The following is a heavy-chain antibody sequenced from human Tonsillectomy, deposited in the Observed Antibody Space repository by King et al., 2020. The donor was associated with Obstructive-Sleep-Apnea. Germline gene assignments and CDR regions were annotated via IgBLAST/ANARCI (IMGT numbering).Heavy chain of an antibody. CDR1: GFTFSNAW. V-gene: IGHV3-15*01. CDR2: IKSKTDGGTT. J-gene: IGHJ4*02. D-gene: IGHD3-10*01. Sequence: VQLVESGGGLVKPGGSLRLSCTASGFTFSNAWMTWVRQAPGRGLEWVGRIKSKTDGGTTDYIAPVKGRFTISRDDSKQTLYLQMNSLKHEDTAVYYCTPEYGGVRRPGGIYYFDYWGQGTLVTVSS. CDR3: TPEYGGVRRPGGIYYFDY.